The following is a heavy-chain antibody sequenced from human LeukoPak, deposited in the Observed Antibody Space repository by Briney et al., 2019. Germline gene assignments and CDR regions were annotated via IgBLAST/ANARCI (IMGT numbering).Heavy chain of an antibody. CDR2: IYSDGST. D-gene: IGHD2-2*01. V-gene: IGHV3-53*01. CDR3: AKSMRNSTSLSHGMDV. CDR1: GFSVSSNY. J-gene: IGHJ6*02. Sequence: GGSLRLSCAASGFSVSSNYISWVRQAPGKGLEWVSIIYSDGSTFHADSVKGRFTMSRDNSKNTLDLQMNSLRAEDTAVYYCAKSMRNSTSLSHGMDVWGQGTTVTVSS.